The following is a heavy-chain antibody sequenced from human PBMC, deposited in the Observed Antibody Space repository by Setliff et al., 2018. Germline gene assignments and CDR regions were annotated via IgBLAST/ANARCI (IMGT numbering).Heavy chain of an antibody. Sequence: SETLSLTCAVYGGSFSGYYWSWIRQPPGKGLEWIGEINHSRSTNYNPSLKSRVTISVDTSKNQFSLKLSSVTAADTAVYYCASLGYCSSTSCWPYYYYGMDVWGQGTTVTVSS. D-gene: IGHD2-2*01. V-gene: IGHV4-34*01. CDR3: ASLGYCSSTSCWPYYYYGMDV. J-gene: IGHJ6*02. CDR1: GGSFSGYY. CDR2: INHSRST.